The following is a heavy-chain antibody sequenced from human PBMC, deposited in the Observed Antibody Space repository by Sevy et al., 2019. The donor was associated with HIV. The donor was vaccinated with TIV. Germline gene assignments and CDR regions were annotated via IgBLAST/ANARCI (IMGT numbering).Heavy chain of an antibody. CDR3: ARHDMDWPFDP. CDR1: GGSISSSSYY. V-gene: IGHV4-39*01. J-gene: IGHJ5*02. CDR2: IYYSGST. Sequence: SETLSLTCTVSGGSISSSSYYWGWIRQPPGKGLEWIGSIYYSGSTNYNPSLKSRVTISVNTSKNQVSLKLSSVTAADTARYYWARHDMDWPFDPWGQGTLVTVSS. D-gene: IGHD2-2*03.